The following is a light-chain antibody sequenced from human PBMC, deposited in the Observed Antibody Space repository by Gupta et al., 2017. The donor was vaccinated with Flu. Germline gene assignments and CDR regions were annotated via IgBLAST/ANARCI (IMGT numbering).Light chain of an antibody. CDR2: YTS. CDR3: QQRSDSTLYT. J-gene: IGKJ2*01. Sequence: LKQSPATLSLSPGERAILFCRASQSVSTYLAWDQQKTGQAPRLLMYYTSKRVAGIQARCSGSGSGTDFSPTIRTLEHEDFAVYYYQQRSDSTLYTFGQGTKLEIK. V-gene: IGKV3-11*01. CDR1: QSVSTY.